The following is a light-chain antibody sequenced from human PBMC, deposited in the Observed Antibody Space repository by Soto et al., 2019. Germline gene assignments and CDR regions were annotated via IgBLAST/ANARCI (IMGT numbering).Light chain of an antibody. Sequence: IVLTHSPXTLSXSXXXXXXFSCRASQSVSSYLAWYQQKPGQAPRLLIYATSSRATGIPGRFSGSGSGTDFTLTISRLEPEDFAVYYCQQYGRMFGQGTKV. J-gene: IGKJ1*01. CDR2: ATS. V-gene: IGKV3-20*01. CDR1: QSVSSY. CDR3: QQYGRM.